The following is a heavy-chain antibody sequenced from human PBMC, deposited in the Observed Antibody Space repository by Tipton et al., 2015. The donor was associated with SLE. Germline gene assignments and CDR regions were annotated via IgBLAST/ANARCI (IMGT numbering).Heavy chain of an antibody. CDR3: ATESGGGYFDY. V-gene: IGHV1-2*02. CDR1: GYSFSSYG. D-gene: IGHD3-16*01. Sequence: QVQLVQSGVEVKKPGASVKVSCKASGYSFSSYGITWVRQAPGQGLEWMGWITPNSGGTNYAQKFQGRVTMTRDTSISTAYMDLTSLSSDDTAVYYCATESGGGYFDYWGQGTLVTVSS. J-gene: IGHJ4*02. CDR2: ITPNSGGT.